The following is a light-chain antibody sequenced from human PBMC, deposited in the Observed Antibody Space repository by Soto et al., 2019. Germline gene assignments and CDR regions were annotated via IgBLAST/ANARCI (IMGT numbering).Light chain of an antibody. J-gene: IGKJ5*01. Sequence: AIPLTQSPSSLSASVGDRVTITCRASQGISSALAWYQQKPGKAPKLLIYDASSLESGVPSRFSGSGSGTDFTLTISSLQPEDFATHYCQQFNSYPITFGQGTRLEIK. CDR3: QQFNSYPIT. V-gene: IGKV1-13*02. CDR2: DAS. CDR1: QGISSA.